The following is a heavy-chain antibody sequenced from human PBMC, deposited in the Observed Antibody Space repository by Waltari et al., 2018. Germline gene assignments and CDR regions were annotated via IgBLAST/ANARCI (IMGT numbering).Heavy chain of an antibody. V-gene: IGHV3-21*01. CDR3: ARDRPVAAPFYYYGMDV. CDR1: GFTFSSYS. J-gene: IGHJ6*02. D-gene: IGHD2-15*01. CDR2: ISSSSRYR. Sequence: EVQLVESGGGLVKPGGSLRLSCAASGFTFSSYSMNWVRQAPGKGLEWVSSISSSSRYRYYADSVKGRFTISRDNAKNSLDLQMNSLRAEDTAVYYCARDRPVAAPFYYYGMDVWGQGTTVTVSS.